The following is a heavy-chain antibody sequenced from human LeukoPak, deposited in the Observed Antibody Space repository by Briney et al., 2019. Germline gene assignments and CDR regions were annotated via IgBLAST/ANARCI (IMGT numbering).Heavy chain of an antibody. CDR3: ARKRAFDI. V-gene: IGHV4-34*01. Sequence: SETLSLTCAVYGGSFTGYSWSWIRQSPGRRLEWVGEITHTGSTNYNPSLESRVTMSVDTSKNQFSLKLSSVTAADTAVYYCARKRAFDIWGQGTMVTVSS. CDR1: GGSFTGYS. CDR2: ITHTGST. J-gene: IGHJ3*02.